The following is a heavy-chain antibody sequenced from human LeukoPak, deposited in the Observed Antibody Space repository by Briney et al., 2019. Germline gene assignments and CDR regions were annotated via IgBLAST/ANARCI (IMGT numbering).Heavy chain of an antibody. D-gene: IGHD2-2*01. J-gene: IGHJ4*02. CDR2: IYDSGST. CDR1: GGSISSSSYY. V-gene: IGHV4-39*07. CDR3: ARGCSSTSCPLDY. Sequence: SETLSLTSTVSGGSISSSSYYWGWIRQPPGKGLEWIGSIYDSGSTYYNPSLKSRVTISVDTSKNQFSLKLSAVTAADTAVYYCARGCSSTSCPLDYWGQGTLVTVYS.